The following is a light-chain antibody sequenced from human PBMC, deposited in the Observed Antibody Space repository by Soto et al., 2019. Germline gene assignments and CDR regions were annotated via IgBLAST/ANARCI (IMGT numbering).Light chain of an antibody. CDR3: QHYGTSPTLFT. J-gene: IGKJ3*01. V-gene: IGKV3-20*01. CDR2: GAS. Sequence: EIVLTQSPGILSLSPGERASLSCGASQSISSSFLAWYQQKPGQAPRLLIYGASSRATGIPDRFSGGGSGTDFTLTISRLEPEDFAMYYCQHYGTSPTLFTFGPGTKVDIK. CDR1: QSISSSF.